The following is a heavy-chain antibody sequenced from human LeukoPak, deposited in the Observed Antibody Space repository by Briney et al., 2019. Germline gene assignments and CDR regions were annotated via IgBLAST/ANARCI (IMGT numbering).Heavy chain of an antibody. V-gene: IGHV4-34*01. D-gene: IGHD6-19*01. J-gene: IGHJ4*02. CDR2: INHSGST. Sequence: SETLSLTCAVYGGSFSGYYWSWIRQPPGKGLEWIGEINHSGSTNYNPSLKSRVTISVDTSKNQFSLKLSSVTAADTAVYYCARRGSGWYGYYFDYWGQGTLVTVSS. CDR1: GGSFSGYY. CDR3: ARRGSGWYGYYFDY.